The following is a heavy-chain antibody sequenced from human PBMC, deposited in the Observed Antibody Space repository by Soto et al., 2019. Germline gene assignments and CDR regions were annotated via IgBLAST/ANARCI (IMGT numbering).Heavy chain of an antibody. Sequence: PGGSLRLSCAASGFTFSSYAMHWVRQAPGKGLEWVSHISSVGTTTYYADSVKGRFSISMDNAKNSLYLQMNSLRAEDTAVYYCARDQEGSGSHWLGYNYYAMDVWGQGTTATVSS. J-gene: IGHJ6*02. D-gene: IGHD3-10*01. V-gene: IGHV3-48*03. CDR1: GFTFSSYA. CDR2: ISSVGTTT. CDR3: ARDQEGSGSHWLGYNYYAMDV.